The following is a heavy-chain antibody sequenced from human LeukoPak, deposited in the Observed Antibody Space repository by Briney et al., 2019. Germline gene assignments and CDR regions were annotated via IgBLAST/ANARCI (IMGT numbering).Heavy chain of an antibody. D-gene: IGHD3-10*01. J-gene: IGHJ4*02. CDR1: GYTFTGYY. CDR2: INANSGGT. Sequence: ASVKVSCKASGYTFTGYYMHWVRQAPGQGLEWMGWINANSGGTNYAQRFQGRVTMTRDTSISTAYMELSRLRSDDTAVYYCARGAPWYYYGSGSNDYWGQGTLVTVSS. V-gene: IGHV1-2*02. CDR3: ARGAPWYYYGSGSNDY.